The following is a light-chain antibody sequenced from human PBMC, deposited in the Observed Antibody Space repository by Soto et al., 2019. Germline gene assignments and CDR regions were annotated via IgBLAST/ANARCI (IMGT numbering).Light chain of an antibody. CDR2: GAS. CDR1: QSVSSN. CDR3: QQYNNWPALT. V-gene: IGKV3-15*01. J-gene: IGKJ4*01. Sequence: EIVMTQSPATLSVSPGERATLSCRASQSVSSNLAWYQQKPGQAPRLLIYGASTRATGIPARFSGSGSGTEFTLTISSLXSEDFAVYYCQQYNNWPALTFGGGTKVDIK.